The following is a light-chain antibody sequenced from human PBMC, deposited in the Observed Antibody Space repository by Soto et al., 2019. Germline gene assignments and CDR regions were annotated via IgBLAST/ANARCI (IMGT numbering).Light chain of an antibody. J-gene: IGKJ3*01. CDR2: AAS. CDR3: QQSFSSPFT. V-gene: IGKV1-39*01. CDR1: QSIRSH. Sequence: DIQMTQSPSSLSASVGDRVSITCRASQSIRSHLNWYQHKPGKAPKVLIYAASSLQGGVPSRFSGSGSGTDFSLTIKSLQPEDFATYYCQQSFSSPFTFGPGTKVDVK.